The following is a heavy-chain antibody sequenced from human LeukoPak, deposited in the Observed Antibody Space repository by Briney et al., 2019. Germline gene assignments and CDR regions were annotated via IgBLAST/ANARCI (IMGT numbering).Heavy chain of an antibody. CDR3: ANCYDSSGFFAY. D-gene: IGHD3-22*01. Sequence: ASVKVSCKGSGYTFTKYAISWVRQAPRHGLEYMGWIDTNTGNPTYAQGFTGRFVFSLDTSVSTAYLQISSLKAEDSAIYFCANCYDSSGFFAYWGQGTLVTVSS. CDR1: GYTFTKYA. CDR2: IDTNTGNP. V-gene: IGHV7-4-1*02. J-gene: IGHJ4*02.